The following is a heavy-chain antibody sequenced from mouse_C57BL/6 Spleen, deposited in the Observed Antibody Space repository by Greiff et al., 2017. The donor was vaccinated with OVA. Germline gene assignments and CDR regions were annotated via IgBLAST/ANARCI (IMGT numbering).Heavy chain of an antibody. D-gene: IGHD3-1*01. Sequence: EVKLVESGAELVKPGASVKLSCTASGFNIKDYYMHWVKQRTEQGLEWIGRIDPEDGETKYAPKFQGKATITADTSSNTAYLQLSSLTSEDTAVYYCARGSVNSVYFDYWGQGTTLTVSS. CDR2: IDPEDGET. V-gene: IGHV14-2*01. J-gene: IGHJ2*01. CDR3: ARGSVNSVYFDY. CDR1: GFNIKDYY.